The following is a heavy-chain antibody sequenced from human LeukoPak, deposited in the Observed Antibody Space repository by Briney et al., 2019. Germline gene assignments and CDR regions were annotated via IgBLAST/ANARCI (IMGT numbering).Heavy chain of an antibody. CDR3: ARDEGDGYNPGPFDY. V-gene: IGHV1-46*01. J-gene: IGHJ4*02. CDR1: GYTFTSYY. Sequence: ASVKVSCKASGYTFTSYYMHWVRQASGQGLEWMGIINPSGGSTSYAQKFQGRVTMTRDTSTSTVYMELSSLRSEDTAVYYCARDEGDGYNPGPFDYWGQGTLVTVSS. D-gene: IGHD5-24*01. CDR2: INPSGGST.